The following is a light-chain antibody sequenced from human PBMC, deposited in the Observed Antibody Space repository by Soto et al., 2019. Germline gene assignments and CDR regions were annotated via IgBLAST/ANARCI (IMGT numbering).Light chain of an antibody. V-gene: IGKV3D-20*01. CDR1: QSVSSSS. CDR3: QQYGTSPIT. Sequence: VGWPQSHATLALSPGERATLSCRANQSVSSSSLACYQQKPGLAPRLLIYDSSSRATGISGRCSGGGAGTDFTLTISRLEPEDFAVYYCQQYGTSPITFGQGTRLEIK. CDR2: DSS. J-gene: IGKJ5*01.